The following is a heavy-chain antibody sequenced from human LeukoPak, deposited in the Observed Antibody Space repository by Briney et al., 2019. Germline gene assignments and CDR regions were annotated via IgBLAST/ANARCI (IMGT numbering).Heavy chain of an antibody. J-gene: IGHJ4*02. CDR2: IYYSGST. D-gene: IGHD3-10*01. V-gene: IGHV4-39*07. CDR1: GGSISSSSYY. Sequence: PSETLSLTCTVSGGSISSSSYYWGWIRQPPGKGLEWIGSIYYSGSTYYNPSLKSRVTISVDTSKNQVSLKLSSVTAADTAVYYCARRVRYYYGSGSYYEYYFDYWGQGTLVTVSS. CDR3: ARRVRYYYGSGSYYEYYFDY.